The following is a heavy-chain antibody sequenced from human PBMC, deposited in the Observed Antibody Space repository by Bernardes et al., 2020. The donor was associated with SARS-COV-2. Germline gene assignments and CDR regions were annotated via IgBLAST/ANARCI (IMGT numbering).Heavy chain of an antibody. D-gene: IGHD6-19*01. CDR1: VFSLRPSGVG. J-gene: IGHJ4*02. V-gene: IGHV2-5*02. CDR2: LYWDDDK. CDR3: AHRSSGWTYPVFDY. Sequence: SGPPLANPTHTLTLTCTFSVFSLRPSGVGVGWIRQPPGKALEWLPLLYWDDDKRYIPSLKSRLTITKDTSKNQVVLTMTNMDPVDTATYYCAHRSSGWTYPVFDYGGQGTLVTVSS.